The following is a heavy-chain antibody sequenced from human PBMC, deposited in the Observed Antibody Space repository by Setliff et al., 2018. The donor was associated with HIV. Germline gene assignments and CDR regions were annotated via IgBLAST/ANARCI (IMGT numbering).Heavy chain of an antibody. V-gene: IGHV3-30*07. D-gene: IGHD3-9*01. CDR2: ISYVGSNR. Sequence: PGGSLRLSCAASGITFSSHGMHWVRQAPGKGLEWEAVISYVGSNRYYADSVKGRFTISRDNAKNTLHLQMNSLRAEDTALYYCARGDQTGHYRTYFYYMDLWGKGTTVTVSS. CDR3: ARGDQTGHYRTYFYYMDL. CDR1: GITFSSHG. J-gene: IGHJ6*03.